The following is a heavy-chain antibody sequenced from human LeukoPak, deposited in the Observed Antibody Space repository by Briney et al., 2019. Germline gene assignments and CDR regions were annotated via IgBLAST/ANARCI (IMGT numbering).Heavy chain of an antibody. CDR2: IYYRGST. Sequence: SETLSLTCTVSGGSISSSSYYWGWIRQPPGKGLEWIGSIYYRGSTYYNPSLKSRVTISVDTSKNQSSLKLSSVTAADTAVYYCARLYGSGSYSDYWGQGTLVTVSS. J-gene: IGHJ4*02. CDR1: GGSISSSSYY. V-gene: IGHV4-39*07. D-gene: IGHD3-10*01. CDR3: ARLYGSGSYSDY.